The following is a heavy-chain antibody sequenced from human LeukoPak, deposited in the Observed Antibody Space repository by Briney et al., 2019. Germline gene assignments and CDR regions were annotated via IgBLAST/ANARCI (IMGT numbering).Heavy chain of an antibody. CDR3: TRDQPTAMVGGVTVTLECDVMDV. CDR1: GGSISSGYYH. J-gene: IGHJ6*04. V-gene: IGHV4-31*03. D-gene: IGHD3-16*02. Sequence: PSQTLYLTCNVSGGSISSGYYHWSWIRQHPGKGLEWIGYLNYSGRTYYNQSLKSRVTISGDTSKNQVSLKLSSVTAADTVVYYCTRDQPTAMVGGVTVTLECDVMDVWEKGITVAVSS. CDR2: LNYSGRT.